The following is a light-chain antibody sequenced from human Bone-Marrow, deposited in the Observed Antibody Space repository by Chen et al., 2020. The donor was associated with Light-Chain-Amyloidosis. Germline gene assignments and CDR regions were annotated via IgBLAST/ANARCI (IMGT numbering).Light chain of an antibody. Sequence: QSALAQPPSASGPPGQSVTISCAGTSSDVGDYTYVSWYQQHPGKAPKLMIYEVSKRPSGVPDRFSGSKSGNTASLTVSGLQAEDEADYYCSSYAGSNNFVFGTGTKVTVL. CDR2: EVS. CDR3: SSYAGSNNFV. V-gene: IGLV2-8*01. CDR1: SSDVGDYTY. J-gene: IGLJ1*01.